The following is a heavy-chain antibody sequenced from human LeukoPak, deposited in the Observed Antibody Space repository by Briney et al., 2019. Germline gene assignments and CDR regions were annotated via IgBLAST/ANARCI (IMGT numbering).Heavy chain of an antibody. CDR3: AVGGGESDQTLYDAFDI. D-gene: IGHD2-21*02. CDR2: IYYNGST. CDR1: GGSISSYY. V-gene: IGHV4-59*08. Sequence: TSETLSLTCTVSGGSISSYYWSWIRQPPGKGLEWIGYIYYNGSTNYNPSLKSRVPISVDTSKNQFSLKLSSVTAADTAVYYCAVGGGESDQTLYDAFDIWGQGTMVTVSS. J-gene: IGHJ3*02.